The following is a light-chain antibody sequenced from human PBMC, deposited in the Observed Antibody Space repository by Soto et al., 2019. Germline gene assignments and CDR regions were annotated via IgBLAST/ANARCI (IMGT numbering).Light chain of an antibody. CDR1: QTITYNF. Sequence: IVLTQSPGTLSLSPGEVATLSCGASQTITYNFLAWYQKKPGLAPRLLVYDASNRATGIPDRFSGSGSGTDFTLTISTLETEDFAVYYCQHYGASSSTFGGGTRVEI. J-gene: IGKJ4*01. CDR3: QHYGASSST. CDR2: DAS. V-gene: IGKV3D-20*01.